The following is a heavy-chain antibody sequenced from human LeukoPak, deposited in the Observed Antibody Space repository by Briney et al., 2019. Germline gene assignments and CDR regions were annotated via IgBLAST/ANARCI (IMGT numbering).Heavy chain of an antibody. CDR3: SRPIVGARTYFDY. D-gene: IGHD1-26*01. Sequence: PGRSLRLSCTASGFTFGDYAMSWVRQAPGKGLEWVGFITSKAYGATTDYAASVKGRFTISRDDSKSIAYLQMNSLKTEDTAVYYCSRPIVGARTYFDYWGQGALVTVSS. CDR1: GFTFGDYA. CDR2: ITSKAYGATT. J-gene: IGHJ4*02. V-gene: IGHV3-49*04.